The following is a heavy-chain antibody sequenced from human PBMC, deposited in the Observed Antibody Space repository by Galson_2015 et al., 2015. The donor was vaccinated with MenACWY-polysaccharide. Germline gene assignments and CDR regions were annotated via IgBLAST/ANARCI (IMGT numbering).Heavy chain of an antibody. CDR1: GFTFSSYW. CDR2: IKQDGSEK. D-gene: IGHD2-21*02. J-gene: IGHJ4*02. CDR3: ARVRSVVTGYGNYGDY. V-gene: IGHV3-7*01. Sequence: SLRLSCAASGFTFSSYWMSWARQAPGKGLEWVANIKQDGSEKYYVDSVKGRFTISRDSAKNSLHLQMNSLRVDDTAVYYCARVRSVVTGYGNYGDYWGQGTLVTVSS.